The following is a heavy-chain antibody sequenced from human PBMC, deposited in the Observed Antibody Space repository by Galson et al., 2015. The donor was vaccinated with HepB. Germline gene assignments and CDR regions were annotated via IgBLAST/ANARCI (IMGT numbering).Heavy chain of an antibody. CDR3: ARDLRVDTAMVIDGMDV. D-gene: IGHD5-18*01. J-gene: IGHJ6*02. CDR1: GFTFSSYS. CDR2: ISSSSSYI. V-gene: IGHV3-21*01. Sequence: SLRLSCAASGFTFSSYSMNWVRQAPGKGLEWVSSISSSSSYIYYADSVKGRFTISRDNAKNSLYLQMNSLRAEDTAVYYCARDLRVDTAMVIDGMDVWGQGTTVTVSS.